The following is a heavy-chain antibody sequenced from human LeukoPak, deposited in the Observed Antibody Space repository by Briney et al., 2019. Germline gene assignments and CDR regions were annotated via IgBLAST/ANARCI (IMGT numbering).Heavy chain of an antibody. CDR3: ARGRRCSSTSCYHYYYYYMDV. D-gene: IGHD2-2*01. V-gene: IGHV4-34*01. CDR2: INHSGSA. Sequence: SETLSLTCAVYGGSFSGYYWSWIRQPPGKGLEWIGEINHSGSANYNPSLKSRVTISVDTSKNQFSLKLSSVTAADTAVYYCARGRRCSSTSCYHYYYYYMDVWGKGTTVTVSS. CDR1: GGSFSGYY. J-gene: IGHJ6*03.